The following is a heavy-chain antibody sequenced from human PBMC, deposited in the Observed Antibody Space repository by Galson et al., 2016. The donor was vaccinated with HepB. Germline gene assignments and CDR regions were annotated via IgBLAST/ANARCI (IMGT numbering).Heavy chain of an antibody. CDR3: ARAVHGSGSYWDK. Sequence: SLRLSCAASGFTFSSYAMHWVRQAPGKGLEWVAVISYDGSYESYAGAVEGRFTISRDNFKNTLYLHLNSLGAEETAVYYCARAVHGSGSYWDKWGQGTLVAVSS. CDR2: ISYDGSYE. CDR1: GFTFSSYA. V-gene: IGHV3-30*04. J-gene: IGHJ4*02. D-gene: IGHD3-10*01.